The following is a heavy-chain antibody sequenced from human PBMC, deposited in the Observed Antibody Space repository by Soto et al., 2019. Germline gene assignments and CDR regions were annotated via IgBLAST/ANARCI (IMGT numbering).Heavy chain of an antibody. J-gene: IGHJ5*02. CDR1: GGSLSSSSYY. D-gene: IGHD4-17*01. V-gene: IGHV4-39*01. CDR3: ARHLTTVTPESTFDP. Sequence: QLQLQESGPGLVKPSETLSLTCTVSGGSLSSSSYYWGWIRQPPGKGLEWIGSIYYSGSTYYNPSLKSRVTISVDTSKNQFSLKLSSVTAADTAVYYCARHLTTVTPESTFDPWGQGTLVTVSS. CDR2: IYYSGST.